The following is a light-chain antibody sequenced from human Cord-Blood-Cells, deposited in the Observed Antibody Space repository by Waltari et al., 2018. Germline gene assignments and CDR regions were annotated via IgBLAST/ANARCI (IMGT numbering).Light chain of an antibody. Sequence: QSALTQPASVSGSPGQSITISCTGPSSDVGGYNYVSWYQQHPGKAPTLMIYDVSNRPCVVSNRFSGSKSGNTAARTISGLQAEDEADYYCSSYTSSSTVVFGGGTKLTVL. CDR2: DVS. CDR1: SSDVGGYNY. CDR3: SSYTSSSTVV. V-gene: IGLV2-14*01. J-gene: IGLJ2*01.